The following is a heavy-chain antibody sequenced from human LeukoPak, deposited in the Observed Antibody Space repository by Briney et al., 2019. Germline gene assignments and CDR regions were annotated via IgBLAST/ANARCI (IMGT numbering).Heavy chain of an antibody. Sequence: PGGSLRLSCAASGFSFSRAWMSWIRQAPGKGLEWVGRIRSNPAGGTSDFNAPVRGRFTIYRDDSKSTVYLQMDSLKVEDTAVYYCTEMNDKEAFNFWGQGTMVTVSS. CDR2: IRSNPAGGTS. J-gene: IGHJ3*01. CDR3: TEMNDKEAFNF. V-gene: IGHV3-15*01. CDR1: GFSFSRAW. D-gene: IGHD1-1*01.